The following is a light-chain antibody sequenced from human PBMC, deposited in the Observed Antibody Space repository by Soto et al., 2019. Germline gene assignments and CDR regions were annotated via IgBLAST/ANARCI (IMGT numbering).Light chain of an antibody. Sequence: QSVLTQSPSASASLGASVKLTCTLSSGHSSYAIAWHQQRSEKGPRYLMKLNSDGSHSKGDGIPDRFSGSSSGAERYLTISSLQSEDEADYYCQTWVTGIQVFGGGTKLTVL. CDR2: LNSDGSH. CDR3: QTWVTGIQV. J-gene: IGLJ2*01. V-gene: IGLV4-69*01. CDR1: SGHSSYA.